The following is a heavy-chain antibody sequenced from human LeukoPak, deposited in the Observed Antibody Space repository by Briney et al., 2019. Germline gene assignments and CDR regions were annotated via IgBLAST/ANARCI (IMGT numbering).Heavy chain of an antibody. CDR2: ISSSSSTI. Sequence: GGSLRLSCAASGFTFSSYSMNWVRQAPGKGLEWVPYISSSSSTIYYADSVKGRFTISRDNAKNSLYLQMNSLRAEDTAVYYCARDQDPVAATIYYFDYWGQGTLVTVSS. CDR1: GFTFSSYS. CDR3: ARDQDPVAATIYYFDY. D-gene: IGHD2-15*01. V-gene: IGHV3-48*04. J-gene: IGHJ4*02.